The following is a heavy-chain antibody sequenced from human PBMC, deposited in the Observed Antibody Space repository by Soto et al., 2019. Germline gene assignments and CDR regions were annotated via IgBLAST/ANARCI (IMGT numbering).Heavy chain of an antibody. CDR3: AAETYYYDSSGYYYGDY. J-gene: IGHJ4*02. V-gene: IGHV4-31*03. CDR1: GDSISSGSYY. D-gene: IGHD3-22*01. CDR2: MYYSGST. Sequence: PSETLSLTCTVSGDSISSGSYYWNWIRQHPGKGLEWIGYMYYSGSTYYNPSLKSRITISRDTSKNQFSLRLSSVTAADTAVYYCAAETYYYDSSGYYYGDYWGQGTLVTVSS.